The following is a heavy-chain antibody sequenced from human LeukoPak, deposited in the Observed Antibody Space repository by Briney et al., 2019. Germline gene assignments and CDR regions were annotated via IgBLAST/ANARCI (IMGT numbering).Heavy chain of an antibody. CDR2: IQYDGSNK. V-gene: IGHV3-30*12. Sequence: GGSLRLSCAASGLSFSSYGMHWVRQAPGKGLEWVAFIQYDGSNKFYADSVKGRFTISRDNAKNSLFLRMNSLRAEDTALYYCARWYSNYVSSWGQGTLVTVSS. CDR1: GLSFSSYG. J-gene: IGHJ4*02. CDR3: ARWYSNYVSS. D-gene: IGHD4-11*01.